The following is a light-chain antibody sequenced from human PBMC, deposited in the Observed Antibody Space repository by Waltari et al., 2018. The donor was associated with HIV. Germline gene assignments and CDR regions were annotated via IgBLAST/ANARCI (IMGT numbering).Light chain of an antibody. CDR2: DVS. V-gene: IGLV2-14*03. Sequence: QSALTQPASVSGSPGQSITISCTGTSNDVGSSKYVSWHQQHPGEAPILIIHDVSDRPSGISNRFSGSKSGNTASLTISGLQTEDEADYYCSSYTSSSTYVFGTGTRVTVL. CDR1: SNDVGSSKY. CDR3: SSYTSSSTYV. J-gene: IGLJ1*01.